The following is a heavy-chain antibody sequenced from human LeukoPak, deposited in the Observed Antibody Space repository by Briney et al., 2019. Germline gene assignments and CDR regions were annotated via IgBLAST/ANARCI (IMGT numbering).Heavy chain of an antibody. Sequence: GASVKVSCKASGYTFTSYYMHWVRQAPGQGPECMGIINPSGGSTSYAQKFQGRVTMTRDMSTSTVYMELSSLRSEDTAVYYCAREGYVGSAYYYYYMDVWGKGTTVTVSS. CDR3: AREGYVGSAYYYYYMDV. D-gene: IGHD2-15*01. V-gene: IGHV1-46*01. CDR2: INPSGGST. J-gene: IGHJ6*03. CDR1: GYTFTSYY.